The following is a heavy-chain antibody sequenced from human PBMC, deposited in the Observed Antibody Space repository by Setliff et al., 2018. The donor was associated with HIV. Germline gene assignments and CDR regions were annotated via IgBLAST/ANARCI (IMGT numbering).Heavy chain of an antibody. V-gene: IGHV4-34*01. CDR3: AANGALTDWTFR. Sequence: LSLTCAVYGGSFSGYNWNWIRQSPGKGLEWIGKIDHSGGTDYNPSLLSRVTISKDTSKNQFSLILSSVTAADTAVYYCAANGALTDWTFRWGQGTLVTVSS. CDR1: GGSFSGYN. CDR2: IDHSGGT. J-gene: IGHJ4*02. D-gene: IGHD3-9*01.